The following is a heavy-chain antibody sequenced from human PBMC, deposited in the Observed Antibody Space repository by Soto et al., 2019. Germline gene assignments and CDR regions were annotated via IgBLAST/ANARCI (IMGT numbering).Heavy chain of an antibody. CDR2: VKDGGHT. V-gene: IGHV4-34*01. Sequence: QVQLQQWGAGLLKPSETLSLNCAVTGGSLSGYYWSWIRQPPGKGLEWIGEVKDGGHTNYSPSLRGLVTISSGTSNNQSSLRLSSGTAADTGVYYCASDPECVVATHWGQGSLVTVSS. D-gene: IGHD5-12*01. J-gene: IGHJ4*02. CDR3: ASDPECVVATH. CDR1: GGSLSGYY.